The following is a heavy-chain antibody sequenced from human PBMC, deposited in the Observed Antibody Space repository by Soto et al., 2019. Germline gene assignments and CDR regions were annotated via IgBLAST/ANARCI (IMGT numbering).Heavy chain of an antibody. CDR1: GFTFSSYA. CDR2: ISGSGGST. D-gene: IGHD3-10*02. J-gene: IGHJ4*02. CDR3: AKASGLFGEFDY. V-gene: IGHV3-23*01. Sequence: EVQLLESGGGLVQPGGSLRLSCAASGFTFSSYAMSWVRQAPGKGLEWVSAISGSGGSTYYADSVKGLFTISRDNSKNTLYLQMNSLRAEDTAVYYCAKASGLFGEFDYWGQGTLVTVSS.